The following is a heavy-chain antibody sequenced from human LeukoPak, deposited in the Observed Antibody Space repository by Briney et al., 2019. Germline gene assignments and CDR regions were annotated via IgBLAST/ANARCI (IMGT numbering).Heavy chain of an antibody. CDR2: ISVRSNYI. V-gene: IGHV3-21*01. J-gene: IGHJ4*02. CDR1: GFTFSSYS. Sequence: GGSLRLSCAASGFTFSSYSMNWVRQAPGKGLEWVSSISVRSNYIYYADSVRGRFSISRDDARDSLYLQMNSLRAEDTAVYYCVRLRRNSDTSGFYYYYDYWGQGTLVTVSS. D-gene: IGHD3-22*01. CDR3: VRLRRNSDTSGFYYYYDY.